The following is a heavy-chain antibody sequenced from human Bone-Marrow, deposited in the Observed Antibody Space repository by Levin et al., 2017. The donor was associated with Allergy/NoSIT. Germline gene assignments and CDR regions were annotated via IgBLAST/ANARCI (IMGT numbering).Heavy chain of an antibody. CDR2: IKGKTDGGTT. CDR1: GFTFGNAW. J-gene: IGHJ4*02. CDR3: TTRSH. V-gene: IGHV3-15*01. Sequence: GESLKISCVAPGFTFGNAWMNWVRQAPGKGLQWVGRIKGKTDGGTTDYAAPVKGRFTISRDDSKKTLYLQMNSLKTEDTAIYYCTTRSHWGQGTLVTVFS.